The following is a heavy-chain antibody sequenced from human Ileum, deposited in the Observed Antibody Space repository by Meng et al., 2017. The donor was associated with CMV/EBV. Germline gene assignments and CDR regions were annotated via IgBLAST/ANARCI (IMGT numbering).Heavy chain of an antibody. CDR2: IYWDDTK. Sequence: IPFKESGPTLLKPTPALTPTCTFSGLSLSTNGVGVGWIREPPGKALEWLALIYWDDTKRYSPPLKSRLTISKDTSKNQVVLTMTNTDTVDTATYYCANRRGSGWYETYFDSWGQGTLVTVSS. J-gene: IGHJ4*02. D-gene: IGHD6-19*01. CDR1: GLSLSTNGVG. V-gene: IGHV2-5*02. CDR3: ANRRGSGWYETYFDS.